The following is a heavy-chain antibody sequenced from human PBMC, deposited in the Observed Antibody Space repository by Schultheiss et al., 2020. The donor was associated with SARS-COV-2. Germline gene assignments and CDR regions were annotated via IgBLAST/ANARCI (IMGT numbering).Heavy chain of an antibody. CDR3: ARDRYDFWSGYVSYWYFDL. CDR1: GGTFSSYA. V-gene: IGHV1-69*13. Sequence: SVKVSCKASGGTFSSYAISWVRQAPGQGLEWMGGIIPIFGTANYAQKFQGRVTITADESTSTAYMELSSLRSEDTAVYYCARDRYDFWSGYVSYWYFDLWSRVTLVNVSS. CDR2: IIPIFGTA. D-gene: IGHD3-3*01. J-gene: IGHJ2*01.